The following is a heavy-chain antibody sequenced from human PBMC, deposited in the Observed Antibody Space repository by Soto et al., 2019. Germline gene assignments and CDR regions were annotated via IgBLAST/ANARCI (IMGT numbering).Heavy chain of an antibody. CDR2: IYPGDSDT. CDR1: GYSFTSYW. CDR3: ARGGINFLSGSWFDP. J-gene: IGHJ5*02. V-gene: IGHV5-51*01. D-gene: IGHD3-3*01. Sequence: GESLNISCKGSGYSFTSYWIGWVRQMPGKGLEWMGIIYPGDSDTRYSPSFQGQVTISADKSISTAYLQWSSLKASDTAMYYCARGGINFLSGSWFDPWGQGSLVTVSS.